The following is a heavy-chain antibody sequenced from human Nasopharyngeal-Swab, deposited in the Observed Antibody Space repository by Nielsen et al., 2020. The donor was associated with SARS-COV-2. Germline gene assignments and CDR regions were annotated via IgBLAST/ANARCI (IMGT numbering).Heavy chain of an antibody. D-gene: IGHD5-18*01. CDR2: ISWNSGSI. Sequence: SLKISCAASGFTFDDYAMHWVRQAPGKGLEWVSGISWNSGSIGYADSVKGRFTISRDNAKNSLYLQMNSPRAEDTALYYCAKDWGLWLQAYYFDYWGQGTLVTVSS. CDR3: AKDWGLWLQAYYFDY. CDR1: GFTFDDYA. J-gene: IGHJ4*02. V-gene: IGHV3-9*01.